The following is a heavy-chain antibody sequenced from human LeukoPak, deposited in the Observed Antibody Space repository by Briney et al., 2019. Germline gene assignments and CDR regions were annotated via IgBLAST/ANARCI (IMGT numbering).Heavy chain of an antibody. D-gene: IGHD3/OR15-3a*01. V-gene: IGHV3-30*02. CDR3: AKDISDWSTTSY. J-gene: IGHJ4*02. CDR1: GFSFSSYG. Sequence: GGSLRLSCAGSGFSFSSYGMHWVRQAPGKGLEWVAFIRYDGSDKDYADSVKGRFTISRDNSKNTLYLQMNSLRPEDTAVYYCAKDISDWSTTSYWGQGTLVTVSS. CDR2: IRYDGSDK.